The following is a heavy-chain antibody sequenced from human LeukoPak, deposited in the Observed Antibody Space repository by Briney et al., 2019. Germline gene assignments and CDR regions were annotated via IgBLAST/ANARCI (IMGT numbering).Heavy chain of an antibody. J-gene: IGHJ6*03. CDR3: ARGATFRWTYYMDV. CDR2: NDYSGST. Sequence: SETLSLTCIVSGGPISTHYWSWCRQPPGKGLEWIGYNDYSGSTNYNPSLKSRVTISVDTSKNQFSLKLNSVTAADTAVYYCARGATFRWTYYMDVWGKGTTVTVSS. CDR1: GGPISTHY. V-gene: IGHV4-59*11. D-gene: IGHD4-23*01.